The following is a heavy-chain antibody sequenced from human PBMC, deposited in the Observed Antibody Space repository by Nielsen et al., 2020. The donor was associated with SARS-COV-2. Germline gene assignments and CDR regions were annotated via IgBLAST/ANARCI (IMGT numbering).Heavy chain of an antibody. V-gene: IGHV3-21*04. CDR1: GFTFSSYS. CDR3: AKEGKKYSSSWYDFDY. CDR2: ISSSSSYI. J-gene: IGHJ4*02. Sequence: LKISCAASGFTFSSYSMNWVRQAPGKGLEWVSSISSSSSYIYYADSVKGRFTISRDNSKNTLYLQMNSLRAEDTAVYYCAKEGKKYSSSWYDFDYWGQGTLVTVSS. D-gene: IGHD6-13*01.